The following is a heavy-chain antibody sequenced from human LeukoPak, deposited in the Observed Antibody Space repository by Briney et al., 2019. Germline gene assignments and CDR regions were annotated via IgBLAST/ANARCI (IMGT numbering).Heavy chain of an antibody. D-gene: IGHD3-10*01. CDR2: IYITEGT. V-gene: IGHV4-4*07. CDR1: GDSISSYY. Sequence: SETLSLTCTVSGDSISSYYWNWIRQPAGKGLEWIGRIYITEGTNYNPSLKSRVTMSVDTSKNQFSLKVNSVIAADTAVYYCARSRVRGALADFWGQGTLVTVSS. J-gene: IGHJ4*02. CDR3: ARSRVRGALADF.